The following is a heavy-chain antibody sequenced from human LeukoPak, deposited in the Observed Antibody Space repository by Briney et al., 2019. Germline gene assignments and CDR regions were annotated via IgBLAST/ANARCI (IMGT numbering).Heavy chain of an antibody. J-gene: IGHJ5*02. V-gene: IGHV3-33*06. CDR1: GVTFSHFA. CDR2: IWSDATNQ. D-gene: IGHD4-11*01. Sequence: GGSLRLSCEASGVTFSHFAMHWVRQAPDKGLEWVAVIWSDATNQYYADSVKGRFTISRDNYKITVSLEMNSLRAQDTAVYYCAKGAQRGFDYSNSLEHWGQGSLVIVSS. CDR3: AKGAQRGFDYSNSLEH.